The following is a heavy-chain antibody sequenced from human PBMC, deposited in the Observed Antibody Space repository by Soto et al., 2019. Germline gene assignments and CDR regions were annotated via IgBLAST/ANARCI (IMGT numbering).Heavy chain of an antibody. CDR3: AKSVGGMVATLFDY. Sequence: EVQLVESGGGLVQPGRSLRLSCAASGFTFDDYAMHWVRQAPGKGLEWVSGISWNRGSIGYADSVKGRFTISRDNAKNSLYLQINSLRAEDTALYYCAKSVGGMVATLFDYWGQGTLVTVSS. J-gene: IGHJ4*02. CDR2: ISWNRGSI. V-gene: IGHV3-9*01. D-gene: IGHD1-26*01. CDR1: GFTFDDYA.